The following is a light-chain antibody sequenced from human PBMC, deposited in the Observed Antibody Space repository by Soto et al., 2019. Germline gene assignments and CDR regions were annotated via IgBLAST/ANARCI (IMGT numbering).Light chain of an antibody. J-gene: IGKJ4*01. Sequence: EIVLTQSPGTLSLSPGERTTLSCRASQSVTNNYLAWYQQKPGQAPRLLIYDPSNRATGIPDRFSGSGSGTDFTLTISRLEPEDFAMYYCQQYGSLITFGRETKVEIK. V-gene: IGKV3-20*01. CDR3: QQYGSLIT. CDR1: QSVTNNY. CDR2: DPS.